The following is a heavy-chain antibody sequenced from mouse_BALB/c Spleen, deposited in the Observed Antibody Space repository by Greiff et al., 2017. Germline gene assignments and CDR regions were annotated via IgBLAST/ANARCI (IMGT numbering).Heavy chain of an antibody. V-gene: IGHV4-1*02. CDR2: INPDSSTI. Sequence: EVKLLESGGGLVQPGGSLKLSCAASGFDFSRYWMSWVRQAPGKGLEWIGEINPDSSTINYTPSLKDKFIISRDNAKNTLYLQMSKVRSEDTALYYCARPEYGNSWFAYWGQGTLVTVSA. CDR3: ARPEYGNSWFAY. J-gene: IGHJ3*01. D-gene: IGHD2-10*02. CDR1: GFDFSRYW.